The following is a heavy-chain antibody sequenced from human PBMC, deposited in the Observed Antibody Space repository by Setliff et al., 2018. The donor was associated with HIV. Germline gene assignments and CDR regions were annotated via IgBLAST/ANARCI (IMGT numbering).Heavy chain of an antibody. Sequence: SETLSLTCTVSGGSISSNSYYWGWIRQPPGKGLEWIGSIYYSGGTYYNPSLKSRVAISVDTSKNQFSLKLSSVTAADTAVYYCARGVAGTWWFDPWGQGTLVTVSS. D-gene: IGHD6-19*01. J-gene: IGHJ5*02. V-gene: IGHV4-39*01. CDR3: ARGVAGTWWFDP. CDR2: IYYSGGT. CDR1: GGSISSNSYY.